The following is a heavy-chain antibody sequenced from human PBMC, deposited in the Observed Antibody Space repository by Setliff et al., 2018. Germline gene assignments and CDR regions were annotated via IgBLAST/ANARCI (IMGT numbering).Heavy chain of an antibody. Sequence: SETLSLTCAVYGGSFSGYYWSWIRQPPGKGLEWIGSIYYSGSTYYNPSLKSRVTISVDTSKNQFSLRVTSVTAADTAVYYCARGGYSRGPPVYYFDYWGQGTLVTVSS. J-gene: IGHJ4*02. D-gene: IGHD5-12*01. V-gene: IGHV4-34*01. CDR3: ARGGYSRGPPVYYFDY. CDR1: GGSFSGYY. CDR2: IYYSGST.